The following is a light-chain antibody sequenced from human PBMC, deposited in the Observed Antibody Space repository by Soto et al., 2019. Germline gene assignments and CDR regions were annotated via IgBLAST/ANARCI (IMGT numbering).Light chain of an antibody. J-gene: IGKJ3*01. CDR3: QQYSSYEIFA. Sequence: DIPMTQSPSTLSASVGDRVTLTCRASQSVSAWLAWFQQRPGKAPKLLIYKTSNLESGVPSRFSGSGSGTEFTLTISSLQPDDFATYYCQQYSSYEIFAFGPGTKVDIK. CDR2: KTS. V-gene: IGKV1-5*03. CDR1: QSVSAW.